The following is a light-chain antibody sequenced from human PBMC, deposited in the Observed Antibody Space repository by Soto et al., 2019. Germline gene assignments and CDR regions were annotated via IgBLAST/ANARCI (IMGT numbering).Light chain of an antibody. V-gene: IGKV3-20*01. CDR3: QQYVSSPPT. CDR1: QTVTSSY. Sequence: EIVLTQSPGTLSLSPGERATLSCRASQTVTSSYLAWYQQKPGQAPRRLIYGASSRATGIPDRLSGSGSGTAFHLTISRLEPEDFAVYYCQQYVSSPPTFGQGTKVEIK. J-gene: IGKJ1*01. CDR2: GAS.